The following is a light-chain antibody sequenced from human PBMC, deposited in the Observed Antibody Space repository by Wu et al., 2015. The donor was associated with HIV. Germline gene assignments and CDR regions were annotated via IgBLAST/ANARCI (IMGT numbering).Light chain of an antibody. J-gene: IGKJ1*01. CDR2: DAS. Sequence: IQLTQSPSSLSASIGDRVNITCRASQDIFPYLAWYQQTPGKAPRVLIYDASTLQSGVPSRFSGSGSGTDFTLTISSLQPEDVATYYCQKYNTAPWTFGQGTKVEMK. CDR3: QKYNTAPWT. V-gene: IGKV1-27*01. CDR1: QDIFPY.